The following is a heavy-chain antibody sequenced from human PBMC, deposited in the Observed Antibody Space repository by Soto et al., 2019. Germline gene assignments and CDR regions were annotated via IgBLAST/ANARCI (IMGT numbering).Heavy chain of an antibody. CDR2: ISYDGSNK. Sequence: QVQLVESGGGVVQPGRSLRLSCAASGFTFSSYGMHWVRQAPGKGLEWVAVISYDGSNKYYADSVKGRFTISRDNSKNTLYLQMNSLRAEDTAVYYCARDRLRGDYWGQGTLVTVSS. J-gene: IGHJ4*02. D-gene: IGHD3-10*01. CDR3: ARDRLRGDY. V-gene: IGHV3-30*03. CDR1: GFTFSSYG.